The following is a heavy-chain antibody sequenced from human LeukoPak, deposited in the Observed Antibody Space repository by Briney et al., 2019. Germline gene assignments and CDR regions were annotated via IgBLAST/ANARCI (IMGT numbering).Heavy chain of an antibody. Sequence: ASVKVSCKASGYTFTSYYMHWVRQAPGQGLEWMGIINPSGGSTSYAQKSQGRVTMTRDTSTSTVYMELSSLRSEDTAVYYCARVPHIAAAGDYWGQGTLVTVSS. CDR3: ARVPHIAAAGDY. CDR1: GYTFTSYY. V-gene: IGHV1-46*01. J-gene: IGHJ4*02. D-gene: IGHD6-13*01. CDR2: INPSGGST.